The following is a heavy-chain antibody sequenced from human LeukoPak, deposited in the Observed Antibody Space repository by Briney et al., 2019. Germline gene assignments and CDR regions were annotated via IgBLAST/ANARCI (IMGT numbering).Heavy chain of an antibody. D-gene: IGHD3-10*01. CDR1: GFTFSDYY. Sequence: GGSLRLSCVASGFTFSDYYMSWIRQAPGKGLEWVSYISSSTSYTNYADSLKGRFTISRDNAKNSLYLQMNSLIIEDTAFYYCAKSLGGWFGGLDYWGQGTLVTVSS. V-gene: IGHV3-11*03. CDR3: AKSLGGWFGGLDY. J-gene: IGHJ4*02. CDR2: ISSSTSYT.